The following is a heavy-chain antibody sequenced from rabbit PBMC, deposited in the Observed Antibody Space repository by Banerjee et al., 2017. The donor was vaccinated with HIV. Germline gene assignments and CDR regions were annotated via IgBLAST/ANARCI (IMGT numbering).Heavy chain of an antibody. Sequence: QEQLEESGGDLVKPEGSLTLTCTASGFSFSNKYVMCWVRQAPGKGLEWIACIYGGSSGSTAYATWAKGRFTISKTSSTTVTLRMTSLTAADTATYFCARSYPDYGDAMGNLWGQGTLVTVS. V-gene: IGHV1S45*01. J-gene: IGHJ4*01. CDR1: GFSFSNKYV. CDR3: ARSYPDYGDAMGNL. CDR2: IYGGSSGST. D-gene: IGHD2-1*01.